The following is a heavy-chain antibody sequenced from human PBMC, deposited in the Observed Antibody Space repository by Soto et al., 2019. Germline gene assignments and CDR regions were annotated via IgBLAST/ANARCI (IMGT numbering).Heavy chain of an antibody. CDR3: ARDRAINCSGGSCYGWAFDI. J-gene: IGHJ3*02. CDR1: GFTFSSYW. CDR2: IKQDGSEK. Sequence: GGSLRLSCAASGFTFSSYWMSWVRQAPGKGLEWVANIKQDGSEKYYVDSVKGRFTISRDNAKNSLYLQMNSLRAEDTAVYYCARDRAINCSGGSCYGWAFDISGQGTMVTVS. V-gene: IGHV3-7*01. D-gene: IGHD2-15*01.